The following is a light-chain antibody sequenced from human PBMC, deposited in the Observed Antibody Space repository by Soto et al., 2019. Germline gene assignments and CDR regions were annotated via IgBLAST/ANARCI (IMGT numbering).Light chain of an antibody. V-gene: IGLV2-8*01. CDR3: SSYAGSSNLV. J-gene: IGLJ2*01. CDR1: SSDVGGYNY. CDR2: EVS. Sequence: QAVVTQPPSASGSPGESVTISCTGTSSDVGGYNYVSWYQQPPGKAPKLMIYEVSKRPSGVPDRFSGSKSGNTASLTVSGLQAEDEADYYCSSYAGSSNLVFGGGTKLTVL.